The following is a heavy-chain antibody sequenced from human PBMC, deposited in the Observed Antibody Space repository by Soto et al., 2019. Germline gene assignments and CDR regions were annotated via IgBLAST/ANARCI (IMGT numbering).Heavy chain of an antibody. CDR2: ISDYNGNT. CDR1: GYSFSNYG. CDR3: ARDGYYGSGSYGMDV. Sequence: ASVKVSCKTSGYSFSNYGISWVRHAPGQGLEWLGWISDYNGNTNYAQKFQGRVIMTTDTSTKTAYMVLRSLRFDDTAVYYCARDGYYGSGSYGMDVWGQGTTVTVSS. D-gene: IGHD3-10*01. V-gene: IGHV1-18*01. J-gene: IGHJ6*02.